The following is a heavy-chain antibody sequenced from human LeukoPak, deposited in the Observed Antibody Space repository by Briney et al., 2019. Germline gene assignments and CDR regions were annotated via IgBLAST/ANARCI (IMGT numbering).Heavy chain of an antibody. D-gene: IGHD6-19*01. CDR2: ISAYNGNT. CDR3: ARGTSSGWYSDHYFDY. V-gene: IGHV1-18*01. Sequence: ASVKVSCKASGYTFTSYGISWVRQAPGQGLEWMGWISAYNGNTNYAQKLQGRVTMTTDTSTSTAYMELRSLRSDDTAVYYCARGTSSGWYSDHYFDYWGQGTLVTVSS. CDR1: GYTFTSYG. J-gene: IGHJ4*02.